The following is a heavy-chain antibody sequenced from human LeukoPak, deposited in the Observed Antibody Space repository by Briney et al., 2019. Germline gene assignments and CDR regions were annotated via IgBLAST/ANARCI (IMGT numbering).Heavy chain of an antibody. CDR1: GGSISSYY. CDR3: ARVAGGVVTAGAFDI. V-gene: IGHV4-59*06. J-gene: IGHJ3*02. Sequence: SETLSLTCTVSGGSISSYYWSWIRQHPGKGLEWIGYIYYSGSTYYNPSLKSRVTISVDTSKNQFSLKLSSVTAADTAVYYCARVAGGVVTAGAFDIWGQGTMVTVSS. CDR2: IYYSGST. D-gene: IGHD2-21*02.